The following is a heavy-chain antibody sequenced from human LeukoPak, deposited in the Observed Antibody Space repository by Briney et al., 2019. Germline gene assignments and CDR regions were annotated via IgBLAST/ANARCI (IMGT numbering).Heavy chain of an antibody. Sequence: SRTLSLTCAVSGGSISSGGYSWSWIRQPPGKGLEWIGYIYHSGSTYYNPSLKSRVTISVDRSKNQFSLKLSSVTAADTAVYYCARGITTPFDYWGQGTLVTVSS. J-gene: IGHJ4*02. V-gene: IGHV4-30-2*01. CDR3: ARGITTPFDY. CDR1: GGSISSGGYS. CDR2: IYHSGST. D-gene: IGHD2-15*01.